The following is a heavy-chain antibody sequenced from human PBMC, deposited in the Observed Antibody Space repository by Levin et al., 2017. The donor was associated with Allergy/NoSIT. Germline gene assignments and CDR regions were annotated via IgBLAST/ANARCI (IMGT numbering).Heavy chain of an antibody. J-gene: IGHJ6*03. CDR3: ARELGRGGYDILTGYYPYYYYYYMDV. V-gene: IGHV4-61*02. Sequence: SETLSLTCTVSGGSISSGSYYWSWIRQPAGKGLEWIGRIYTSGSTNYNPSLKSRVTISVDTSKNQFSLKLSSVTAADTAVYYCARELGRGGYDILTGYYPYYYYYYMDVWGKGTTVTVSS. CDR1: GGSISSGSYY. D-gene: IGHD3-9*01. CDR2: IYTSGST.